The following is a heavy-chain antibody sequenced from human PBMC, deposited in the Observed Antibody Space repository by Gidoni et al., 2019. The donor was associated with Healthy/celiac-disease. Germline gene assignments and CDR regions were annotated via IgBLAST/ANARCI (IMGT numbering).Heavy chain of an antibody. CDR3: ARDNWNYVVGY. J-gene: IGHJ4*02. Sequence: QLQLQESGPGLVKPSETLSLTCSVSGGPISSSSYYWGWIRQPPGKGLEWIGSIYYSGSTYYNPSLKSRVTISVDTSKNQFSLKLSSVTAADTAVYYCARDNWNYVVGYWGQGTLVTVSS. V-gene: IGHV4-39*07. CDR2: IYYSGST. D-gene: IGHD1-7*01. CDR1: GGPISSSSYY.